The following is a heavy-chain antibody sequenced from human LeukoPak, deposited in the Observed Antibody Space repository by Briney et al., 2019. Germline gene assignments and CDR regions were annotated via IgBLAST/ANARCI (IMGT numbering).Heavy chain of an antibody. CDR2: IKQDGSEK. V-gene: IGHV3-7*01. D-gene: IGHD1-20*01. CDR3: ARGPGGNWKDFDY. CDR1: GFTFSSYW. J-gene: IGHJ4*02. Sequence: GGSLRLSCAASGFTFSSYWMSWVRQAPGKGLAWVANIKQDGSEKYYVDSVKGRFTISRDNAKNPLYLQMNSLRAEDTAVYYCARGPGGNWKDFDYWGQGTLVTVSS.